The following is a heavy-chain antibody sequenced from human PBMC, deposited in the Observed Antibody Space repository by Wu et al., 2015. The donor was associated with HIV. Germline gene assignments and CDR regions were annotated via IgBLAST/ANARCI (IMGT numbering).Heavy chain of an antibody. CDR2: INPDNGDT. CDR3: ARGWQFQVIFGDYYMDI. CDR1: GYTFSAYY. D-gene: IGHD3-3*02. J-gene: IGHJ6*03. Sequence: QVQLVQSGTEVKKSGASVKVSCQTSGYTFSAYYIHWVRQAPGRGLEWLGWINPDNGDTKFAQNFHGRSTVTRDTSTSTVNLLLTSLQPNDTATYYCARGWQFQVIFGDYYMDIWATGPRSSSP. V-gene: IGHV1-2*02.